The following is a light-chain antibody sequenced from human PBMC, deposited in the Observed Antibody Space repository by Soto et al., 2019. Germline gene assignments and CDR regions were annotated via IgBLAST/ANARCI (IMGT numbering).Light chain of an antibody. CDR1: QSVSSSY. J-gene: IGKJ5*01. CDR2: GAS. V-gene: IGKV3-20*01. CDR3: QQYCSSPP. Sequence: EIVLTQSPGTLSLSPGERATLSCRASQSVSSSYLAWYQQKPGQAPRLLIYGASSMATGIPDRFSGSGSGTDFTLTISRLEPADFAVYYCQQYCSSPPFGQGTRLEMK.